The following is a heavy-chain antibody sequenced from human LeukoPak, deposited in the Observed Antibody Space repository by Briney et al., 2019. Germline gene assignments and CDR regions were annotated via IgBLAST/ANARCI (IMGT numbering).Heavy chain of an antibody. V-gene: IGHV4-59*01. D-gene: IGHD2-2*01. Sequence: SETLSLTRTVSGGSISSYYWSWIPQPPRKRLEWIGYIYYSGSTNYNPSLKSRVTISVDTSKNQFSLKLSSVTAADTAVYYCARDARGTYCSSTSCYSDNWFDPWGQGTLVTVSS. CDR2: IYYSGST. CDR3: ARDARGTYCSSTSCYSDNWFDP. CDR1: GGSISSYY. J-gene: IGHJ5*02.